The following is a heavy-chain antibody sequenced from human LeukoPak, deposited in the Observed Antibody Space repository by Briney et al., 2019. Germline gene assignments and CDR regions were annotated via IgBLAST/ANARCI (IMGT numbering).Heavy chain of an antibody. D-gene: IGHD3-22*01. V-gene: IGHV1-8*01. J-gene: IGHJ5*02. CDR2: MNPNSGNT. CDR1: GYTFTSYD. CDR3: ARGSYYSKHITMIVVPEWWWFDP. Sequence: ASAKVSCKASGYTFTSYDINWVRQATGQGLEWMGWMNPNSGNTGYAQKFQGRVTITRNTSISTAYMELSSLRSEDTAVYYCARGSYYSKHITMIVVPEWWWFDPWGQGTLVTVSS.